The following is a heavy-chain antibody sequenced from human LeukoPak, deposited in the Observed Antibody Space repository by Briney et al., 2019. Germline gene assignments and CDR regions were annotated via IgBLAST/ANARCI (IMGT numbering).Heavy chain of an antibody. J-gene: IGHJ5*02. CDR3: ARRDYGGNSGGIGS. V-gene: IGHV5-51*01. CDR1: GFTFTYSW. D-gene: IGHD4-23*01. CDR2: IYPGDSDT. Sequence: GESLKISCKGSGFTFTYSWIAWVRQLPAKGLECMGIIYPGDSDTRYIPSFQGQVTIPADTPISTAYLQWTSLKASDTAMYYCARRDYGGNSGGIGSWGQGNLVTGSS.